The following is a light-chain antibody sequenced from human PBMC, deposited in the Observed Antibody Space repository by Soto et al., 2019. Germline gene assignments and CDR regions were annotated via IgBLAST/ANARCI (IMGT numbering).Light chain of an antibody. V-gene: IGLV2-11*01. CDR1: HCDVAAYKY. CDR3: SSFVGSLYV. J-gene: IGLJ1*01. Sequence: QSATTEPCPVYGNHRQSVTISCTVAHCDVAAYKYVSWYQQHPGKAPRLMIYDVSQRPSGVPDRFSGSKSGNTASLTISGLLAEDDADYYCSSFVGSLYVFGAGTKVTVL. CDR2: DVS.